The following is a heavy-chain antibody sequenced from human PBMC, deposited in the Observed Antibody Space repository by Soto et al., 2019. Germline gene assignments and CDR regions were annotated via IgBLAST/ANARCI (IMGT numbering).Heavy chain of an antibody. D-gene: IGHD1-26*01. Sequence: EVQLVESGGGLVQPGGSLRLSCAASEFTFSNYWINWVRQAPGKGLEWVANIKQDGSEKYYVDSVKGRFTISRDNAKNSLYLQMNSLRAEDTAVYYCARGSSNACDIWGQGTMVTVSS. J-gene: IGHJ3*02. CDR1: EFTFSNYW. CDR3: ARGSSNACDI. V-gene: IGHV3-7*05. CDR2: IKQDGSEK.